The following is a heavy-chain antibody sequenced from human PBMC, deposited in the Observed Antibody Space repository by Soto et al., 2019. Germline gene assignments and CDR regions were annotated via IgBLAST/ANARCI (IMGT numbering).Heavy chain of an antibody. CDR1: GYTFTGYY. J-gene: IGHJ1*01. Sequence: QVQLVQSGAEVKKPGASVTVSCKASGYTFTGYYIYWVRQAPGQGLEWMGRINSNTGDTRYAQRFQGKVTMTSDTSINTAYMELRSLKSNDTAVYYCAWTLGGAEYLQCWGQGTLVTVSS. CDR2: INSNTGDT. D-gene: IGHD3-16*01. CDR3: AWTLGGAEYLQC. V-gene: IGHV1-2*06.